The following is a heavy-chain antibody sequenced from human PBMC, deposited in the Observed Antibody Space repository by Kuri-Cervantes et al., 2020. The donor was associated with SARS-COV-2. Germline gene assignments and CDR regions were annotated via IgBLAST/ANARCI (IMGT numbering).Heavy chain of an antibody. J-gene: IGHJ4*02. Sequence: GGSLRLSCTASGFTLSSYSMNWVRQAPGKGLEWVSSISGSRRYIYYADSVKGRFTISRDNAKNSLYLQMNSLRVEDTALYYCARAYGDYVFREGLDSWGQGTLVTVSS. CDR2: ISGSRRYI. V-gene: IGHV3-21*06. D-gene: IGHD4-17*01. CDR3: ARAYGDYVFREGLDS. CDR1: GFTLSSYS.